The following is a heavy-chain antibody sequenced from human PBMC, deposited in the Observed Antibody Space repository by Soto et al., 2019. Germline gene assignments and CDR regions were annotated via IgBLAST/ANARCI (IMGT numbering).Heavy chain of an antibody. D-gene: IGHD4-4*01. CDR2: GSLNAIDT. CDR3: GRDIEKNRGHSHYSVGPDH. Sequence: GGALRLSCADSGFTVSSYGLHWIRQAPGKGLEWVGVGSLNAIDTYNADSVNGRGTISTDNSRKTVFRQMTSLVTEDKAVLYLGRDIEKNRGHSHYSVGPDHWGQGTLVTVSS. V-gene: IGHV3-30*03. CDR1: GFTVSSYG. J-gene: IGHJ5*02.